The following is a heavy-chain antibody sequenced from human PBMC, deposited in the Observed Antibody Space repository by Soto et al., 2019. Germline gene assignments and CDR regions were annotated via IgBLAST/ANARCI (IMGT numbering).Heavy chain of an antibody. Sequence: PGGSLRLSCAASGFTFSSYAMSWVRQAPGKGLEWVSAISGSGGSTYYADSVKGRFTISRDNSKNTLYLQMNSLRAEDTAVYYCAKGLYYYDSSGYYYYFDYWDQGTLVTVSS. CDR2: ISGSGGST. J-gene: IGHJ4*02. CDR3: AKGLYYYDSSGYYYYFDY. V-gene: IGHV3-23*01. CDR1: GFTFSSYA. D-gene: IGHD3-22*01.